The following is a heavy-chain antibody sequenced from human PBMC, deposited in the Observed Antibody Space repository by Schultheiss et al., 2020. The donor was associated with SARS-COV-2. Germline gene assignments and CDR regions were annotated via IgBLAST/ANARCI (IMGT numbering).Heavy chain of an antibody. D-gene: IGHD3-10*01. V-gene: IGHV4-31*01. CDR3: ARGGDYYGSRDYYYYYGMDV. CDR2: IYYSGST. Sequence: SETLSLTCTVSGGSISSGGYYWSWIRQHPGKGLEWIGYIYYSGSTYYNPSLKSLVTISVDTSKNQFSLKLSSVTAADTAVYYCARGGDYYGSRDYYYYYGMDVWGQGTTVTVSS. J-gene: IGHJ6*02. CDR1: GGSISSGGYY.